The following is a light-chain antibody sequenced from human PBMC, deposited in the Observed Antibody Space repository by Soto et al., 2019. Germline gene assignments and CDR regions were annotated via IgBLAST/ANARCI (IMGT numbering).Light chain of an antibody. CDR2: AAS. Sequence: DIQMTQSPSSLSASVGDRVTITCRASQSISSYLNWYQQKPGKAPKLLIYAASSLQSGVPSRFSGSGSGTQSSLTISSLQPEDFAPYYCQQTYSTPHTFGQGTKLEIK. V-gene: IGKV1-39*01. CDR3: QQTYSTPHT. J-gene: IGKJ2*01. CDR1: QSISSY.